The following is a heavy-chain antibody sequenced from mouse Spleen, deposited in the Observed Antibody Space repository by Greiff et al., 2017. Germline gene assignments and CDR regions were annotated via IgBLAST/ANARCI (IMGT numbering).Heavy chain of an antibody. D-gene: IGHD4-1*01. Sequence: EVMLVESGGGLVKPGGSLKLSCAASGFTFSDYGMHWVRQAPEKGLEWVAYISSGSSTIYYADTVKGRFTISRDNARNIMYLQMSSLRSEDTAMYYCVRQDGDWDAWFAYWGQGTLVTVSA. V-gene: IGHV5-17*03. CDR1: GFTFSDYG. CDR3: VRQDGDWDAWFAY. J-gene: IGHJ3*01. CDR2: ISSGSSTI.